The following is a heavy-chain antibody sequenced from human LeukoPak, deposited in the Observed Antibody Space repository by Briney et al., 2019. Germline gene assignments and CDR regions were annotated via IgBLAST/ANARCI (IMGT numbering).Heavy chain of an antibody. CDR3: ARGQDTIFGVAPLDY. D-gene: IGHD3-3*01. CDR1: GFTFSSYS. V-gene: IGHV3-21*01. CDR2: ISSSSSYI. J-gene: IGHJ4*02. Sequence: GGSLRLSCAASGFTFSSYSMNWVRQAPGQGLDWVSSISSSSSYIYYADSVKGRFTIYRDNAKNSLYLQMNSLRAEDTAVYYCARGQDTIFGVAPLDYWGQGTLVTVSS.